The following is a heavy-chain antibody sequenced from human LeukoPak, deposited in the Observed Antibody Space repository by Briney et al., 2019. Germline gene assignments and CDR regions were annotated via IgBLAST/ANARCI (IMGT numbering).Heavy chain of an antibody. J-gene: IGHJ3*02. CDR1: GGSISSNSYY. CDR2: IYYGGST. V-gene: IGHV4-39*01. Sequence: SETLSLTCAVSGGSISSNSYYWGWIRQPPGKGLKWIGTIYYGGSTYYNPSLKSRVTISVDTSKNQFSLKLSSVTAADTAVYYCARRVLKQQLAAFDIWGQGTMVTVSS. CDR3: ARRVLKQQLAAFDI. D-gene: IGHD6-13*01.